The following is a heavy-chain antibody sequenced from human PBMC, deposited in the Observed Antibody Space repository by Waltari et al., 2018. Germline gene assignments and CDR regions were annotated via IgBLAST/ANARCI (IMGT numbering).Heavy chain of an antibody. CDR3: ASGNTGYSSGWFNFDY. Sequence: QLQLQESGPGLVKPSETLSLTCTVSGGSISSSSYYWGWIRQPPGKGLEWIGSIYYSGSTYYNPSLKSRVTISVDTSKNQFSLKLSSVTAADTAVYYCASGNTGYSSGWFNFDYWGQGTLVTVSS. CDR1: GGSISSSSYY. V-gene: IGHV4-39*01. J-gene: IGHJ4*02. D-gene: IGHD6-19*01. CDR2: IYYSGST.